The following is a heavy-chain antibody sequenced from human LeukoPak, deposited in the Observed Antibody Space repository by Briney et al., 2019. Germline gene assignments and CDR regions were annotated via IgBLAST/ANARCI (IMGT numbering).Heavy chain of an antibody. J-gene: IGHJ4*02. Sequence: GGSLRLSCAASGFTFSSYSMNWVRQAPGKGLEWVSYISSSSSTIYYADSVKGRFTISRDNAKSSLYLQMNSLRAEDTAVYYCAREGWGTFDYWGQGTLVTVSS. D-gene: IGHD3-16*01. CDR1: GFTFSSYS. V-gene: IGHV3-48*01. CDR2: ISSSSSTI. CDR3: AREGWGTFDY.